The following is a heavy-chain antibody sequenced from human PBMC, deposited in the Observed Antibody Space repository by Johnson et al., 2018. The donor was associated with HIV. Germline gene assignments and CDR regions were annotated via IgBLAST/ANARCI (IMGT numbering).Heavy chain of an antibody. Sequence: QVQLVESGGGVVQPGRSLRLSCAASGFTFSSYAMHWVRQAPGKGLEWVAVISYDGSNKYYADSVKGRFTISRDNSKNTLYLQMNSLRGEDTAVYYCARVTLVLDSWGQGTMVTVSS. CDR3: ARVTLVLDS. D-gene: IGHD4/OR15-4a*01. CDR1: GFTFSSYA. CDR2: ISYDGSNK. V-gene: IGHV3-30*04. J-gene: IGHJ3*02.